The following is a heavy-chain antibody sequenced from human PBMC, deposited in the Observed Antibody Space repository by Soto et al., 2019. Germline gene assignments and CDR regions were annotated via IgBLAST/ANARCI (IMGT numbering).Heavy chain of an antibody. CDR1: GGSIYRIGYY. V-gene: IGHV4-39*01. J-gene: IGHJ5*02. CDR3: GKVLLAATTPTASAS. CDR2: IDYNGVT. D-gene: IGHD2-15*01. Sequence: SETLSLTCTVSGGSIYRIGYYWVWIRQPPGRGLEWIGNIDYNGVTYSNPSLKSRVTISRDTSKNQFSLKLTSVTAADTALYYCGKVLLAATTPTASASLGPGPMVT.